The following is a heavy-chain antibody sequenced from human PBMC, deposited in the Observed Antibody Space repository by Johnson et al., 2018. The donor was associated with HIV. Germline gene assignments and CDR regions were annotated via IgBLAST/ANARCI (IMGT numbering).Heavy chain of an antibody. D-gene: IGHD3-16*01. CDR2: ISNDGSDK. J-gene: IGHJ3*02. V-gene: IGHV3-30*03. CDR3: ARGIMLTFGGPDAFDI. Sequence: QVHLVESGGGVVQPGKSLTLSCVGSGLSFSNFGIHWVRQAPGKGPEWVAVISNDGSDKYYADSVKGRFIISRENAKNSLYLQMNSLRAEDTALYYCARGIMLTFGGPDAFDIWGQGTVVTVSS. CDR1: GLSFSNFG.